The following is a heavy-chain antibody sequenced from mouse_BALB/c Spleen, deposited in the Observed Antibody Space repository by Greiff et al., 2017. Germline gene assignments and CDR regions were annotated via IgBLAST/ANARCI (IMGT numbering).Heavy chain of an antibody. Sequence: EVQRVESGPGLVKPSQSLSLTCTVTGYSITSDYAWNWIRQFPGNKLEWMGYISYSGSTSYNPSLKSRISITRDTSKNQFFLQLNSVTTEDTATYYCARDGNGAMDYWGQGTSVTVSS. J-gene: IGHJ4*01. V-gene: IGHV3-2*02. CDR2: ISYSGST. D-gene: IGHD2-1*01. CDR1: GYSITSDYA. CDR3: ARDGNGAMDY.